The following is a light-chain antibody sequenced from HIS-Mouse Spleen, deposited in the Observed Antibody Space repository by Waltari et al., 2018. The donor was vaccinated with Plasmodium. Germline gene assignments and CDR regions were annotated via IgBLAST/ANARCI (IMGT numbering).Light chain of an antibody. CDR1: ALPTKY. V-gene: IGLV3-10*01. CDR3: YSTDSSGNHSRV. Sequence: SYELTQPPSVSVSHGQTTRITRYGDALPTKYTYWYQQKSGQAPVLVIYEDSKRPSGIPERFSGSSSGTMATLTISGAQVEDEADYYCYSTDSSGNHSRVFGGGTKLTVL. CDR2: EDS. J-gene: IGLJ3*02.